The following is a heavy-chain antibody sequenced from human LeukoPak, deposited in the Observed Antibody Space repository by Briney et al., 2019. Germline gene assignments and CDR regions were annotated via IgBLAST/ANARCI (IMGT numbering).Heavy chain of an antibody. CDR2: IYYSGST. D-gene: IGHD4-11*01. CDR3: ARGRVSSSTWYSTYYYFFYMDF. V-gene: IGHV4-30-4*07. CDR1: GGSISSGGYS. J-gene: IGHJ6*03. Sequence: PSETLSLTCAVSGGSISSGGYSWSWIRQPPGKGLEWIGYIYYSGSTYYNPSLKSRVTISVDTSKNQFSLRLRSVTAADTAVYFCARGRVSSSTWYSTYYYFFYMDFWGKGTTVTVSS.